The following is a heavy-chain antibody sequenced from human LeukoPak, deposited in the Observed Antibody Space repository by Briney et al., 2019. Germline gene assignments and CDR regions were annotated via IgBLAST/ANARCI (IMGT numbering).Heavy chain of an antibody. D-gene: IGHD4-23*01. J-gene: IGHJ4*02. Sequence: SETLSLTCTVSGGSISSYYRSWIRQPPGKGLEWIGYIYYSGSTNYNPSLKSRVTISVDTSKNQFSLKLSSVTAADTAVYYCAGAVTRGLARYHFDYWGQGTLVTVSS. CDR3: AGAVTRGLARYHFDY. CDR1: GGSISSYY. V-gene: IGHV4-59*01. CDR2: IYYSGST.